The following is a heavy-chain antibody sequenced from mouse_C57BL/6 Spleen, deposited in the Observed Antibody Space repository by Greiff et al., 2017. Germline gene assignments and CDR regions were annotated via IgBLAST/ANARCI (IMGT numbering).Heavy chain of an antibody. CDR2: IDPNSGGT. Sequence: QVHVKQPGAELVKPGASVKLSCKASGYTFTSYWMHWVKQRPGRGLEWIGRIDPNSGGTKYNEKFKSKATLTVDKPSSTAYMQLSSLTSEDSAVXFYSRKYDSSWDYWGQGTTLTVSS. V-gene: IGHV1-72*01. CDR1: GYTFTSYW. D-gene: IGHD1-1*01. CDR3: SRKYDSSWDY. J-gene: IGHJ2*01.